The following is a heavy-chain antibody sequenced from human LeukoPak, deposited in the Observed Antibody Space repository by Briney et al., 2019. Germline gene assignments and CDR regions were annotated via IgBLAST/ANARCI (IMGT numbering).Heavy chain of an antibody. J-gene: IGHJ4*02. Sequence: ASVKVSCKASGYTFTGYYMHWVRQAPGQGLEWMGRINPNSGGTNYAQKFQGRVTTTRDTSISTAYMELSRLRSDDTAVYYCARGGSYYYYFDYWGQGTLVTVSS. CDR1: GYTFTGYY. D-gene: IGHD1-26*01. V-gene: IGHV1-2*06. CDR2: INPNSGGT. CDR3: ARGGSYYYYFDY.